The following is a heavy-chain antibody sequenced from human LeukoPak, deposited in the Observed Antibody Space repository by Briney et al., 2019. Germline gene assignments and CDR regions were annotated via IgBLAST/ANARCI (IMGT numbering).Heavy chain of an antibody. CDR3: ARYVRIWFGEYFDAFDI. D-gene: IGHD3-10*01. CDR2: IYYSGST. CDR1: GGSISSGDYY. Sequence: SEILSLTCTVSGGSISSGDYYWSWIRQPPGKGLEWIGYIYYSGSTYYNPSLKSRVTISVDTSKNQFSLKLSSVTAADTAVYYCARYVRIWFGEYFDAFDIWGQGTMVTVSS. J-gene: IGHJ3*02. V-gene: IGHV4-30-4*01.